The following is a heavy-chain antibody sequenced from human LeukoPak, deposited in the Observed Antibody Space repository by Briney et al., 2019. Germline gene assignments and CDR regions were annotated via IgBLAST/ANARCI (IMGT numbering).Heavy chain of an antibody. CDR3: AGASSYYYYYGMDV. CDR1: GYTFTSYG. J-gene: IGHJ6*02. Sequence: ASVKVSCKASGYTFTSYGISWVRQAPGQGLEWMGWISAYNGNTNYAQKLQGRVTMTTDTSTSTAYMELRSLRSDDTAVYYCAGASSYYYYYGMDVWGQGTTVTVSS. CDR2: ISAYNGNT. V-gene: IGHV1-18*01.